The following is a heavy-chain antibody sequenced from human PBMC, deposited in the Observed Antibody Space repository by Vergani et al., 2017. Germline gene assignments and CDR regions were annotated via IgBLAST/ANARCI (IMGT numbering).Heavy chain of an antibody. D-gene: IGHD3-22*01. J-gene: IGHJ4*02. V-gene: IGHV4-59*01. Sequence: QVQLQESGPGLVKPSETLSLTCTVSGGSISSYYWSWIRQPPGKGLEWIGYIYYSGSTNYNPSLKSRVTISVDTSKNQFSLKLSSVTAADTAVYYCARVRYYDSSGYYYLFDYWGQGTLVTVSS. CDR2: IYYSGST. CDR1: GGSISSYY. CDR3: ARVRYYDSSGYYYLFDY.